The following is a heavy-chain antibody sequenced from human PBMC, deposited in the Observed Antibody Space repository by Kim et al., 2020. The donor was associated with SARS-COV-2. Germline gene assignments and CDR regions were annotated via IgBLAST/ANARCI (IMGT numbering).Heavy chain of an antibody. CDR3: ASVLTMVRGAPSY. J-gene: IGHJ4*02. CDR1: GGTFSSYA. V-gene: IGHV1-69*13. D-gene: IGHD3-10*01. Sequence: SVKVSCKASGGTFSSYAISWVRQAPGQGLEWMGGIIPIFGTANYAQKFQGRVTITADESTSTAYMELSSLRSEDTAVYYCASVLTMVRGAPSYWGQGTLVTVSS. CDR2: IIPIFGTA.